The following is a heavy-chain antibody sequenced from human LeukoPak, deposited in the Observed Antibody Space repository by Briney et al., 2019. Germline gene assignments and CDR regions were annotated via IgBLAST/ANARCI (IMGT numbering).Heavy chain of an antibody. CDR3: ARRKARAAGTGNFDY. CDR2: MNPNSGNT. J-gene: IGHJ4*02. V-gene: IGHV1-8*01. D-gene: IGHD6-13*01. CDR1: GDTCTSYD. Sequence: ASVKVSCRASGDTCTSYDINWVRQATGQGLEWMGWMNPNSGNTGYAQKFQGRVAMTRNTSISTAYMELSSLRSEDTPVYYCARRKARAAGTGNFDYSGEGTLVTVSS.